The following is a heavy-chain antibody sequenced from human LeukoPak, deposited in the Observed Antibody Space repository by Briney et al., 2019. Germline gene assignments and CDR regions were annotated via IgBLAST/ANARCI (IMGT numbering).Heavy chain of an antibody. CDR2: ISAYNGNT. D-gene: IGHD4-11*01. CDR1: GYTFTSYG. V-gene: IGHV1-18*01. J-gene: IGHJ6*03. CDR3: ARDLNTVRKEGYYYYYYMDV. Sequence: ASMKVSCKASGYTFTSYGISWVRQAPGQGLEWMGWISAYNGNTNYAQKLQGRVTMTTDTSTSTAYMELRSLRSDDTAVYYCARDLNTVRKEGYYYYYYMDVWGKGTTVTVSS.